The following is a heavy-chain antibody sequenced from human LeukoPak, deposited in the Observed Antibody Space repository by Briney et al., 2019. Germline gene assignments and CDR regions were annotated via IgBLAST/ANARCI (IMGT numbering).Heavy chain of an antibody. V-gene: IGHV5-51*01. CDR1: GYSFTSYW. D-gene: IGHD3-10*01. CDR2: IYPGDSDT. J-gene: IGHJ5*02. Sequence: GQSLKISCTVYGYSFTSYWIGWMRQMPGKGLEWMGIIYPGDSDTRYSPSFQGQATISADKSISTAYLQWSSLKASDTAMYYCARHPYGSGSYFPNWFDPWGQGTLVTVSS. CDR3: ARHPYGSGSYFPNWFDP.